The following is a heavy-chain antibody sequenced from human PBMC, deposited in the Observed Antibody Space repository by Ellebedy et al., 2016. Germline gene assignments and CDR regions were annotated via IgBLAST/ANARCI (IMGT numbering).Heavy chain of an antibody. CDR1: GGTFSSYA. CDR3: AREMGGTTADWAQISDY. V-gene: IGHV1-69*04. D-gene: IGHD1-1*01. Sequence: ASVKVSCKASGGTFSSYAISWVRQAPGQGLEWMGRIIPILGIANYAQKFQGRVTITADKSTSTAYMELSSLRSEDTAVYYCAREMGGTTADWAQISDYWGQGTLVTVSS. CDR2: IIPILGIA. J-gene: IGHJ4*02.